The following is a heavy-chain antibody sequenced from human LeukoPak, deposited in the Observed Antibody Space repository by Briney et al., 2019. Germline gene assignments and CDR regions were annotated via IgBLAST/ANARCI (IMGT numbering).Heavy chain of an antibody. Sequence: PGVCDSLSRAASGLLHRQAWISWVRGPPGKAREGVGIIKSNTDGGTTDYAAPVKGRFTISRDDSRNTLYLQMNSLKTEDTAVYYATTDSLDYGDYVDYQGQRAPVT. V-gene: IGHV3-15*01. D-gene: IGHD4-17*01. CDR1: GLLHRQAW. J-gene: IGHJ4*02. CDR2: IKSNTDGGTT. CDR3: TTDSLDYGDYVDY.